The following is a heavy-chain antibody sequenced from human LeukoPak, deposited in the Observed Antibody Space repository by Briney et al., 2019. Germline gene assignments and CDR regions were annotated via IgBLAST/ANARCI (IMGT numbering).Heavy chain of an antibody. CDR1: GGSISSSSYF. D-gene: IGHD1-26*01. CDR3: ARGINSGSYISYYMDV. CDR2: IYYSGST. Sequence: SETLSLTCTVSGGSISSSSYFWGWIRQPPGKGLEWIGSIYYSGSTYYNPSLKSRVTISVDTSKNQFSLKLSSVTAADTAVYYCARGINSGSYISYYMDVWGKGTTVTVSS. V-gene: IGHV4-39*07. J-gene: IGHJ6*03.